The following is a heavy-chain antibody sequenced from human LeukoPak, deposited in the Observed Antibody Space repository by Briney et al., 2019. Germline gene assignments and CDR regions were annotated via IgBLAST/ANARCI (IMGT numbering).Heavy chain of an antibody. CDR1: GGSISSYY. V-gene: IGHV4-59*01. CDR3: ARAKGYSYGEFDY. D-gene: IGHD5-18*01. CDR2: IYYSGST. Sequence: PSETLSLTCTVSGGSISSYYWSWIRLPPGKGLEWIGYIYYSGSTNYNPSLKSRVTISVDTSKNQFSLKLSSVTAADTAVYYCARAKGYSYGEFDYWGQGTLVTVSS. J-gene: IGHJ4*02.